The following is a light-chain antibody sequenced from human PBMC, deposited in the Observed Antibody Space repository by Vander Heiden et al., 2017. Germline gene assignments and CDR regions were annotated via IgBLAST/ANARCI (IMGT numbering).Light chain of an antibody. CDR2: DVS. CDR3: CSYAGSYTYV. V-gene: IGLV2-11*01. CDR1: SRHVGGYHY. Sequence: QSSLTQPRSVSGSPGQSVTISCTGTSRHVGGYHYVSWYQQRPGKAPKLMIYDVSKRPSGVPDRFSGSKSGNTASLTISGLQAEDEADYYCCSYAGSYTYVFATGTKVTVL. J-gene: IGLJ1*01.